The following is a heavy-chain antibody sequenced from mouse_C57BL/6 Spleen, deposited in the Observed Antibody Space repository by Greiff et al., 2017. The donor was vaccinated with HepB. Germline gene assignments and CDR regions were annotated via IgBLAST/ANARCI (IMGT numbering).Heavy chain of an antibody. D-gene: IGHD1-1*01. J-gene: IGHJ3*01. V-gene: IGHV1-72*01. CDR2: IDPNSGGT. CDR3: AGEWIYYGRSSFAY. CDR1: GYTFTSYC. Sequence: VQLQQPGAELVRPGASVKLSCKASGYTFTSYCMHWVKQRPERGLEWIGRIDPNSGGTKYNAKFKGKATLTVDKSSSTAYMQLSSLTSEDTAVYYGAGEWIYYGRSSFAYWGQGTLVTVSA.